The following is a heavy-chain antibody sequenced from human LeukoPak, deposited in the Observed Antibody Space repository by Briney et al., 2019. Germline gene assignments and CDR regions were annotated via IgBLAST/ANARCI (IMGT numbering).Heavy chain of an antibody. CDR3: ATGGSYSTVDAFDI. Sequence: ASVKVSCKVSGYTLTELSMHWVRQAPGKGLEWMGGFDPEDGETIYAKKFQGRVTMTEDTSTDTAYMELSSLRSEDTAVYYCATGGSYSTVDAFDIWGQGTMVTVSS. CDR1: GYTLTELS. CDR2: FDPEDGET. V-gene: IGHV1-24*01. D-gene: IGHD1-26*01. J-gene: IGHJ3*02.